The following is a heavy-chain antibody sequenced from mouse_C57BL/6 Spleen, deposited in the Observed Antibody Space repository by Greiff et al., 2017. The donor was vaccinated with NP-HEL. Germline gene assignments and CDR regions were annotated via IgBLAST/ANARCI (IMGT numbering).Heavy chain of an antibody. D-gene: IGHD1-1*01. CDR3: AREDYGSRGAMDY. J-gene: IGHJ4*01. V-gene: IGHV5-4*01. CDR2: ISDGGSYT. CDR1: GFTFSSYA. Sequence: EVMLVESGGGLVKPGGSLKLSCAASGFTFSSYAMSWVRQTPEKRLEWVATISDGGSYTYYPDNVKGRFTISRDNAKNNLYLQMSHLKSEDTAMYYCAREDYGSRGAMDYWGQGTSVTVSS.